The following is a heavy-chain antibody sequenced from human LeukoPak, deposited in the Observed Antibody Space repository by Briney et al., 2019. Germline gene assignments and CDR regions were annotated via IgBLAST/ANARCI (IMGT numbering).Heavy chain of an antibody. J-gene: IGHJ4*02. Sequence: GGSLRLSCAGSGCTFSSFWMTWVRQAPGKGLEWVANIKQDGSEKYYVDPVKGRFTISRDNAKNSLYLQMNSLRAEDTAVYYCARDYSCSGGSCYPGRMVYWGQGTLVTVSS. CDR2: IKQDGSEK. V-gene: IGHV3-7*01. D-gene: IGHD2-15*01. CDR3: ARDYSCSGGSCYPGRMVY. CDR1: GCTFSSFW.